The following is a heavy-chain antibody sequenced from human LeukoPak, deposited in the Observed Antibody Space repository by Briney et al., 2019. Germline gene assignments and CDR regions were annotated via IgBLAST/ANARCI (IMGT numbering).Heavy chain of an antibody. V-gene: IGHV3-23*01. CDR1: GFTCSSYA. D-gene: IGHD6-13*01. J-gene: IGHJ5*02. CDR2: ISGSGGST. Sequence: PGGSLRLSCAASGFTCSSYAMSWVRQAPGKGLKWVSAISGSGGSTYYADSVKVRFTISRDNSKNTLQLQMNSLRAADTAVYYCAKVGIAAAGIGRACWFDPWGQGTLVTVSS. CDR3: AKVGIAAAGIGRACWFDP.